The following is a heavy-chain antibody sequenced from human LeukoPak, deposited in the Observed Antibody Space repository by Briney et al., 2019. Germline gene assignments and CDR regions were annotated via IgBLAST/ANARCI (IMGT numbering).Heavy chain of an antibody. D-gene: IGHD2-15*01. Sequence: GGSLRLSCVASGVTLSNYAMSWARQAPGKGLEWVSGISSSGSGGNTYYADSVKGRFTISRDNSKNTPYLQMNSLRAEDTAVYYCAKDLGIVVVVAASEPDAFDIWGQGTMVTVSS. CDR3: AKDLGIVVVVAASEPDAFDI. J-gene: IGHJ3*02. CDR1: GVTLSNYA. V-gene: IGHV3-23*01. CDR2: ISSSGSGGNT.